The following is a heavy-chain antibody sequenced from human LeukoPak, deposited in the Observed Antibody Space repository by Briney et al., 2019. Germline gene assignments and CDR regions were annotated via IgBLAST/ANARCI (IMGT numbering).Heavy chain of an antibody. D-gene: IGHD6-13*01. CDR2: IYTSGST. CDR1: CGSISSYY. Sequence: PSEALSLTCTVSCGSISSYYWSWIRQPAGKGLEWIGRIYTSGSTNYNPSLKSRVTMSVDTSKNQFSLKLSSVTAADTAVYYCAADPQQLVRGYYYYGMDVWGQGTTVTVSS. V-gene: IGHV4-4*07. J-gene: IGHJ6*02. CDR3: AADPQQLVRGYYYYGMDV.